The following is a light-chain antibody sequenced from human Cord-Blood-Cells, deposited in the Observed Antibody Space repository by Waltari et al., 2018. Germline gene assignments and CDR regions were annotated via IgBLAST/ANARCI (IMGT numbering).Light chain of an antibody. CDR3: SSYTSSSTRV. J-gene: IGLJ3*02. CDR1: SSDVGGYNY. CDR2: DVS. V-gene: IGLV2-14*03. Sequence: QSALTQPASVSGSPGQSIPISCTGTSSDVGGYNYVSWYQQHQGKAPKLMIYDVSNRPSGFSNRFSGSKSGNTASLTISGLQAEDEADYYCSSYTSSSTRVFGGGTKLTVL.